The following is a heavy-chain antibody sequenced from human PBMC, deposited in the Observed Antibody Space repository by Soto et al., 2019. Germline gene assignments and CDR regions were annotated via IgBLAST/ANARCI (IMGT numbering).Heavy chain of an antibody. CDR1: GYRFTNYW. CDR3: ARHIGAYYDNNGYPYFDY. CDR2: IYPGDSDT. D-gene: IGHD3-22*01. J-gene: IGHJ4*02. V-gene: IGHV5-51*01. Sequence: PGESLKISCKGSGYRFTNYWIGWVLQMPGKGLEWMGIIYPGDSDTRYSPSFEGQVTISADKSIKTAYLQWYDLKASDSAMYYCARHIGAYYDNNGYPYFDYWGQGTRVTVSS.